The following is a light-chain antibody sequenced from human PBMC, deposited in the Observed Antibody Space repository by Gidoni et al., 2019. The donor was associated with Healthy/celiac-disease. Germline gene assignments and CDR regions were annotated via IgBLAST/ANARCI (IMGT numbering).Light chain of an antibody. Sequence: DIVLTQSPATLSLSPGERATLSCRASQSVSSYLAWYQQKPGQAPMLLIYDASNRATGIPARFSGSGSGTDFTLTISSLEPEDFAVYYCQQRSNWPRYTFGQGTKLEIK. V-gene: IGKV3-11*01. J-gene: IGKJ2*01. CDR3: QQRSNWPRYT. CDR1: QSVSSY. CDR2: DAS.